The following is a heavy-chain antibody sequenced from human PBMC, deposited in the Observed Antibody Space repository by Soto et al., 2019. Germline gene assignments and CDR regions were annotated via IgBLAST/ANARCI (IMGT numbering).Heavy chain of an antibody. Sequence: ASVKVSCKASGYTFTSYGISWVRQAPGRGLEWMGWISAYNGNTNYAQKLQGIVTMTTGTYTSTAYMELRSLRSDDSAVYYCARDMYSSGWYMDYWGQGAMVTVSS. D-gene: IGHD6-19*01. J-gene: IGHJ4*02. CDR2: ISAYNGNT. CDR3: ARDMYSSGWYMDY. CDR1: GYTFTSYG. V-gene: IGHV1-18*04.